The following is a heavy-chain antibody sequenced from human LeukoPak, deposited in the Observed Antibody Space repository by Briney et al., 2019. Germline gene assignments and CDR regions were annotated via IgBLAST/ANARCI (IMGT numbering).Heavy chain of an antibody. D-gene: IGHD4-17*01. Sequence: SETLSLTCTVSGGSISSYYWSWIRQPAGKGPEWIGRIYTSGSTNYNPSLKSRVTMSVDTSKNQFSLKLSSVTAADTAVYYCARDSSDYGDPQDAFDIWGQGTMVTVSS. CDR3: ARDSSDYGDPQDAFDI. CDR2: IYTSGST. V-gene: IGHV4-4*07. J-gene: IGHJ3*02. CDR1: GGSISSYY.